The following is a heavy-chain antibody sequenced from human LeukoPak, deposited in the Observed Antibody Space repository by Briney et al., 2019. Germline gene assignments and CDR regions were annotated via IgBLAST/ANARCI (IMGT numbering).Heavy chain of an antibody. D-gene: IGHD4-17*01. CDR2: ISAYNGNT. CDR1: GYTFTNYD. V-gene: IGHV1-18*01. Sequence: ASVKVSCKAFGYTFTNYDINWVRQAPGQGLEWMGWISAYNGNTNYAQKLQGRVTMTTDTSTSTAYMELRSLRSDDTAVYYCAAYGDYDAFDIWGQGTMVTVSS. J-gene: IGHJ3*02. CDR3: AAYGDYDAFDI.